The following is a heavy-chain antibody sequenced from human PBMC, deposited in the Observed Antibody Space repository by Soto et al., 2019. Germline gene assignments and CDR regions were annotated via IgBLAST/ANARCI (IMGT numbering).Heavy chain of an antibody. CDR1: GFTFSSYA. V-gene: IGHV3-23*01. CDR2: ISGSGGTT. CDR3: AKVREANFDY. D-gene: IGHD5-12*01. Sequence: HPGGSLRLSCTASGFTFSSYAMSWVRQAPGKGLEWVSSISGSGGTTYYADSVKGRFTISRDNSKNTLYLQINSLRAEDTAVYFCAKVREANFDYWGQGTLVTVSS. J-gene: IGHJ4*02.